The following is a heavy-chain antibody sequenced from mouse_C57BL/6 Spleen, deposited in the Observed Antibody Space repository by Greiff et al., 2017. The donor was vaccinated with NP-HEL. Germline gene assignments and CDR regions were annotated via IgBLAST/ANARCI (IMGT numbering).Heavy chain of an antibody. CDR1: GYTFTSYW. CDR2: INPSNGGT. J-gene: IGHJ1*03. Sequence: QVQLQQPGTELVKPGASVKLSCKASGYTFTSYWMHWVKQRPGQGLEWIGNINPSNGGTNYNEKFKSKATLTVDKSSSTAYMQLSILTSEDSAVYYCARWAYYDYLSYWYFDVWGTGTTVTVSS. V-gene: IGHV1-53*01. D-gene: IGHD2-4*01. CDR3: ARWAYYDYLSYWYFDV.